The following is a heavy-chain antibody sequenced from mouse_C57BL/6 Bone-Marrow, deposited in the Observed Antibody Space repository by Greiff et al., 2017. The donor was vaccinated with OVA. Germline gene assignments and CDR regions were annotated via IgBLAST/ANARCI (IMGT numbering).Heavy chain of an antibody. J-gene: IGHJ2*01. V-gene: IGHV5-4*03. CDR2: ISDGGSYT. CDR3: ASFYYGSSYEND. Sequence: EVKLVESGGGLVKPGGSLKLSCAASGFTFSSYAMSWVRQTPEKRLEWVATISDGGSYTYYPDNVKGRFTISRDNAKNNLYLQMSHLKSEDTAMYYCASFYYGSSYENDWGQGTTLTVSS. CDR1: GFTFSSYA. D-gene: IGHD1-1*01.